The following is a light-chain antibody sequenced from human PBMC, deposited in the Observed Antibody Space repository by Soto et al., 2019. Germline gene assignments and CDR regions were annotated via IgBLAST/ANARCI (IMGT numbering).Light chain of an antibody. V-gene: IGLV3-21*02. CDR2: DDS. CDR3: QVWDSSSDDSVV. J-gene: IGLJ3*02. Sequence: SYELIQPPSVSVAPGQTARITCGGDNIGSKRVHWYQQRPGQAPVVVVYDDSDRPSGIPERFSGSNSGNTATLTISRVEAGDDADYYCQVWDSSSDDSVVFAGGTKLTVL. CDR1: NIGSKR.